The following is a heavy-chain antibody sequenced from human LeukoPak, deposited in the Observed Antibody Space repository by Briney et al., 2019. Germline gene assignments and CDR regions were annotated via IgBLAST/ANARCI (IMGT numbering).Heavy chain of an antibody. Sequence: SETLSLTCAVSDGSISSYYWNWIRQPPGKGLEWIENIYNSGSTDYNPSLKSRVTISVNLSKKQISLKLTSVTAADTALYYCARDKGPYWYFDLWGRGTLVTVSS. J-gene: IGHJ2*01. CDR2: IYNSGST. CDR1: DGSISSYY. CDR3: ARDKGPYWYFDL. V-gene: IGHV4-59*01.